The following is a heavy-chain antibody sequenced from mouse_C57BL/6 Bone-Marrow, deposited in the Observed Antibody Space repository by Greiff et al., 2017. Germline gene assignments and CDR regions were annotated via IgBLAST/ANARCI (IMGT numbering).Heavy chain of an antibody. CDR1: GYTFTSYW. V-gene: IGHV1-69*01. Sequence: VQLQQPGAELVMPGASVKLSCKASGYTFTSYWMHWVKQRPGQGLEWIGEIDPSDSYTNYNQKFKGKSTLTVDKSSSTAYMPLSSLTSEDSAVYYCAREDDYEGFAYWGQGTLVTVSA. CDR3: AREDDYEGFAY. CDR2: IDPSDSYT. D-gene: IGHD2-4*01. J-gene: IGHJ3*01.